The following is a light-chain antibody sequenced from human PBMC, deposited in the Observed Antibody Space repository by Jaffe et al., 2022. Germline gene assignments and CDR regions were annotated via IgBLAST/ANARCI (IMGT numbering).Light chain of an antibody. J-gene: IGKJ1*01. CDR2: AAS. CDR3: QQTYNTPWT. CDR1: QSISSY. Sequence: DIQMTQSPSSLSASVGDRVTITCRASQSISSYLNWYQQKPGKAPKLLIYAASSLQSGVPSRFSGSGSGTDFTLTINSLQPEDFATYYCQQTYNTPWTFGQGTKVEIK. V-gene: IGKV1-39*01.